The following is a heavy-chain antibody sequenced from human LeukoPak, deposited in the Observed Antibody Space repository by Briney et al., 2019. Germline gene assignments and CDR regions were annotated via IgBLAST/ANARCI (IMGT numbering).Heavy chain of an antibody. J-gene: IGHJ4*02. CDR2: IYYSGST. Sequence: SETLSLTCTVSGGSISSSSYYWGWIRQPPGKGLEWIGSIYYSGSTYYNPSLKSRVTISVDTSKNQFSLKLSSVTAADTAVYYCARQSTTYYGSGSYFDYWGQGTLVTVSS. V-gene: IGHV4-39*01. D-gene: IGHD3-10*01. CDR3: ARQSTTYYGSGSYFDY. CDR1: GGSISSSSYY.